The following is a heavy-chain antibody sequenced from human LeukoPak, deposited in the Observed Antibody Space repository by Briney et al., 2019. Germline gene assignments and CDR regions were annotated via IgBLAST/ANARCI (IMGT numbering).Heavy chain of an antibody. CDR1: GYSFTTYW. V-gene: IGHV5-51*01. CDR3: ARRGEAMDPFDY. CDR2: IYPSDSDT. Sequence: GESLKISCNGSGYSFTTYWIGWVRQMPGKGLGWMGIIYPSDSDTKYSPPFQGQVTISADKPINTAYPQWSSMKASDTAIYYCARRGEAMDPFDYWGQGTLVTVSS. J-gene: IGHJ4*02. D-gene: IGHD5-18*01.